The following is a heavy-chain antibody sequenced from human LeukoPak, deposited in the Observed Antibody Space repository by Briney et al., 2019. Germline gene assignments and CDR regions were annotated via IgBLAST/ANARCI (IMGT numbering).Heavy chain of an antibody. V-gene: IGHV1-2*06. Sequence: GASVQDSCKATGYTFTDYYMHWLRQAPGQGLEWMGRVNPSSGSTNYAQKFQGRVTMTRETSISTAYMELSRLRSDDTAVYYCATLTRITGTSRPHYWGQGTLVTVSS. CDR3: ATLTRITGTSRPHY. CDR2: VNPSSGST. D-gene: IGHD1-20*01. CDR1: GYTFTDYY. J-gene: IGHJ4*02.